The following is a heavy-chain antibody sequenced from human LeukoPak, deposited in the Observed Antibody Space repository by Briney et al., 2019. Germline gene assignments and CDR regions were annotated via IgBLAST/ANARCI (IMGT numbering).Heavy chain of an antibody. CDR1: GFTFSSYW. V-gene: IGHV3-74*01. D-gene: IGHD6-19*01. CDR2: INSDGSST. CDR3: ARMRVVAGTIGYGMDV. J-gene: IGHJ6*02. Sequence: PGGSLRLSCAASGFTFSSYWMHWVRQVPGKGLVWVSRINSDGSSTSYADSMKGRFTISRDNAKNTLYLQMNSLRAEDTAMYYCARMRVVAGTIGYGMDVRGQGTTVTVS.